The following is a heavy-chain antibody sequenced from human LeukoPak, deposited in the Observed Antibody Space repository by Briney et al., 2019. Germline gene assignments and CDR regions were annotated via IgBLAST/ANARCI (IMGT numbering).Heavy chain of an antibody. Sequence: SQTLSLTCTVSGGSISSGDYYWSWIRQPPGKGLEWIGYIYYSGSTYYNPSLKSRVTISVDTSKNQFSLKLSSVTAADTAVYYCARGSLDIVVVPANWFDPWGQGTLVTVSS. CDR1: GGSISSGDYY. J-gene: IGHJ5*02. V-gene: IGHV4-30-4*08. D-gene: IGHD2-2*03. CDR2: IYYSGST. CDR3: ARGSLDIVVVPANWFDP.